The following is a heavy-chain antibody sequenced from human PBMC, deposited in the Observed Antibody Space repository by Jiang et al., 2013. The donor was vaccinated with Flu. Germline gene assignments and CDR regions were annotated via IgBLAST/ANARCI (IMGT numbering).Heavy chain of an antibody. CDR1: GFTFSSYG. CDR2: ISYDGSNK. J-gene: IGHJ4*02. V-gene: IGHV3-30*18. D-gene: IGHD4-17*01. Sequence: VQLVESGGGVVQPGRSLRLSCAASGFTFSSYGMHWVRQAPGKGLEWVAVISYDGSNKYYADSVKGRFTISRDNSKNTLYLQMNSLRAEDTAVYYCAKGGFEGDYGEGDYWGQGTLVTVSS. CDR3: AKGGFEGDYGEGDY.